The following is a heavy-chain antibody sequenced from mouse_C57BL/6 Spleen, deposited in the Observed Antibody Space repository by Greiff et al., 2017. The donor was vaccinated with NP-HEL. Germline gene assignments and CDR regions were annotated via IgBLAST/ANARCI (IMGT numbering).Heavy chain of an antibody. CDR3: ARYGWDDAMDY. CDR2: IRNKANGYTT. CDR1: GFTFTDYY. V-gene: IGHV7-3*01. D-gene: IGHD4-1*01. J-gene: IGHJ4*01. Sequence: EVKLQESGGGLVQPGGSLSLSCAASGFTFTDYYMSWVRQPPGKALEWLGFIRNKANGYTTEYSASVKGRFTISRDNSQSILYLQMNALRAEDSATYYCARYGWDDAMDYWGQGTSVTVSS.